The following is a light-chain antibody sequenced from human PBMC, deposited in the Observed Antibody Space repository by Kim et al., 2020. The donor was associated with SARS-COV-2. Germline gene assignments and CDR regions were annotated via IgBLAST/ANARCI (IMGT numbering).Light chain of an antibody. CDR3: QQRSNWPIT. CDR2: DAS. J-gene: IGKJ5*01. CDR1: QSVSSY. V-gene: IGKV3-11*01. Sequence: LSPGERAPRSCRASQSVSSYLAWYQQKPGQAPRLLIYDASNRATGIPARFSGSGSGTDFTLTISSLEPEDFAVYYCQQRSNWPITFGQGTRLEIK.